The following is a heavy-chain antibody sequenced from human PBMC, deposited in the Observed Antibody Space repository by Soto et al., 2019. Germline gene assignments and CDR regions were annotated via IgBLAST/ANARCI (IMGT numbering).Heavy chain of an antibody. J-gene: IGHJ6*02. CDR2: ISYDGSNK. D-gene: IGHD6-13*01. CDR1: GFTFSSYA. Sequence: GGSLRLSCAASGFTFSSYAMHWVRQAPGKGLEWVAVISYDGSNKYYADSAKGRFTISRDNSKNTLYLQMNSLRAEDTAVYYCARDLNPHIAAAGFTNYYYYYGMDVWGQGTTVTVSS. CDR3: ARDLNPHIAAAGFTNYYYYYGMDV. V-gene: IGHV3-30-3*01.